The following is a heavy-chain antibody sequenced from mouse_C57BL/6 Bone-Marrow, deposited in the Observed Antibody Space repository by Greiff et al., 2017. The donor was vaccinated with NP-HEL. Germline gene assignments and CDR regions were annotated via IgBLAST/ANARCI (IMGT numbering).Heavy chain of an antibody. CDR3: ARWSFDY. CDR2: INPYNGGT. V-gene: IGHV1-19*01. CDR1: GYTFTDYY. J-gene: IGHJ2*01. Sequence: VQLKESGPVLVKPGASVKMSCKASGYTFTDYYMNWVKQSHGKSLEWIGVINPYNGGTSYNQKFKGKATLTVDKSSSTAYMELNSLTSEDSAVYYCARWSFDYWGQGTTLTVSS.